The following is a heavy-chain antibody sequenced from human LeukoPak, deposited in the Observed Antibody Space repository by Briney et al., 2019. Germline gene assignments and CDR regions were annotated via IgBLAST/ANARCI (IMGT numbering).Heavy chain of an antibody. CDR2: IRYDGSNK. V-gene: IGHV3-30*02. CDR3: ARVRKYSGYYSWYFDL. CDR1: GFTFSSYG. Sequence: GGSLRLSCAASGFTFSSYGMHWVRQAPGKGLEWVAFIRYDGSNKYYADSVKGRFTISRENAKNSLYLQMNSLRAGDTAVYYCARVRKYSGYYSWYFDLWGRGTLVTVSS. D-gene: IGHD5-12*01. J-gene: IGHJ2*01.